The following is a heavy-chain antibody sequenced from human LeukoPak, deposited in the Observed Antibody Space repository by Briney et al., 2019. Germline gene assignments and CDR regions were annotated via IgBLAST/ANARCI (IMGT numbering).Heavy chain of an antibody. Sequence: GESLKISCEGSGYSFATSWIAWVRQMPGRGLEWMGIIYPDDSDTKYSPSFQGQVTISADKSINTAYLRWSSLKASDTAMYYCATVVGSETFYPAEYFDYWGQGTLVTVSS. V-gene: IGHV5-51*01. CDR2: IYPDDSDT. CDR1: GYSFATSW. J-gene: IGHJ4*02. D-gene: IGHD3-10*01. CDR3: ATVVGSETFYPAEYFDY.